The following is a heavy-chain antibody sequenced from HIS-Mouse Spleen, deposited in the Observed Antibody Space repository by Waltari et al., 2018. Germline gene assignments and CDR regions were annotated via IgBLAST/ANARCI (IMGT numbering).Heavy chain of an antibody. CDR1: GYTFTGYY. V-gene: IGHV1-2*02. D-gene: IGHD6-13*01. Sequence: QVQLVQSGAEVKKPGASVKVSCKASGYTFTGYYLPWVRPAPGQGLEWMGWINPNSGGTNYAQKFQGRVTMTRDTSISTAYMELSRLRSDDTAVYYCARGRYSSSWYYFDYWGQGTLVTVSS. J-gene: IGHJ4*02. CDR3: ARGRYSSSWYYFDY. CDR2: INPNSGGT.